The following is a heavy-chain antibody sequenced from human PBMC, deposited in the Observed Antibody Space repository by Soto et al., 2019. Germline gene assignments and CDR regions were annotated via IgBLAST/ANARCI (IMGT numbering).Heavy chain of an antibody. CDR1: GGSLSTNA. CDR3: ARGGFVAGLYNALDA. CDR2: IIPMFGSP. Sequence: QVQLVQSGAEVKKVGSSVKVSCKTSGGSLSTNAISWVRQAPGQGLEWMGAIIPMFGSPKYAQKFQGRVTISADNPTNTIYMEMSSLTSADTAVYYCARGGFVAGLYNALDAWGQGTTVSVSS. V-gene: IGHV1-69*06. D-gene: IGHD6-19*01. J-gene: IGHJ6*02.